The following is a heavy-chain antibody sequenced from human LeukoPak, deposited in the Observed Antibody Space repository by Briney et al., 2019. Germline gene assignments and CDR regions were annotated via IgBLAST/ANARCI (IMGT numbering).Heavy chain of an antibody. CDR1: GFIFRNYA. J-gene: IGHJ4*02. CDR2: ITGSGDTT. CDR3: AKWGDYDILTGYYVSDF. D-gene: IGHD3-9*01. Sequence: GGSLRLSCAASGFIFRNYAMGWVRQAPGKGLEWVSAITGSGDTTYYADSMKGRFTISRDNSKNTLYVEMNTLRAEDTAVYYCAKWGDYDILTGYYVSDFWGQGTLVTVSS. V-gene: IGHV3-23*01.